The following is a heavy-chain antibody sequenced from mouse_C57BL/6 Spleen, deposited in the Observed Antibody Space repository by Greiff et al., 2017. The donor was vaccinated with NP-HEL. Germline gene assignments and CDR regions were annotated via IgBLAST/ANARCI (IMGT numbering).Heavy chain of an antibody. V-gene: IGHV1-82*01. CDR2: IYPGDGDT. J-gene: IGHJ3*01. CDR3: AITTVVEGFAY. D-gene: IGHD1-1*01. Sequence: VKLMESGPELVKPGASVKISCKASGYAFSSSWMNWVKQRPGKGLEWIGRIYPGDGDTNYNGKFKGKATLTADKSSSTAYMQLSSLTSEDSAVYFCAITTVVEGFAYWGQGTLVTVSA. CDR1: GYAFSSSW.